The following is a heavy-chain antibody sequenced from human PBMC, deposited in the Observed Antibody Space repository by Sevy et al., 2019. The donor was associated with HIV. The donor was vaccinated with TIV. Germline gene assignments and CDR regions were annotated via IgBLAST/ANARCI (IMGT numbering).Heavy chain of an antibody. V-gene: IGHV3-53*01. CDR2: IYIGGTT. J-gene: IGHJ4*02. D-gene: IGHD4-17*01. CDR3: ARGKHISDYYGSFDY. Sequence: GGSLRLSCAASGFTVSSNFMSWVRQAPGKGLEWFSVIYIGGTTYYADSVKGRFTISRDNSKNTLYLQMNSLRAEDTAVYYCARGKHISDYYGSFDYWGQGTLVTVSS. CDR1: GFTVSSNF.